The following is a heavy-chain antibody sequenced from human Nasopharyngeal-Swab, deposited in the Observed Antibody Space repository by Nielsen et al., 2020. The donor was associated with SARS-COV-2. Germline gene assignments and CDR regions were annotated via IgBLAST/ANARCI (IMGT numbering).Heavy chain of an antibody. Sequence: GESLKISCAASGFTLSSYSMNWVRQAPGKGLEWVSSISSSSTYIYYADSVKGRFTISRDNAKNSLYLQMNSLRAEDTAVYYCARTGHSFGFDAFDVWGQGTMVTVSS. CDR3: ARTGHSFGFDAFDV. J-gene: IGHJ3*01. D-gene: IGHD5-18*01. CDR1: GFTLSSYS. V-gene: IGHV3-21*01. CDR2: ISSSSTYI.